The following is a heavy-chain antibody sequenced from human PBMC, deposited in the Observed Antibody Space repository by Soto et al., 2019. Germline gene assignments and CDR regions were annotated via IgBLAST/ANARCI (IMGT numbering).Heavy chain of an antibody. Sequence: GGSLRLSCAASGFTFSSYSMNWVRQAPGKGLEWVSSISSSSSYIYYADSVKGRFTISRDNAKNSLYLQMNSLRAEDTAVYYCARIGRLRVRGSSWYFGDYWGQGTLVTVSS. J-gene: IGHJ4*02. V-gene: IGHV3-21*01. CDR2: ISSSSSYI. CDR1: GFTFSSYS. D-gene: IGHD6-13*01. CDR3: ARIGRLRVRGSSWYFGDY.